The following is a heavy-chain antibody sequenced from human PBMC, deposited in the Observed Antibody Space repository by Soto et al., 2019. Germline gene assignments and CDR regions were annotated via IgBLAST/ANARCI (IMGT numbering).Heavy chain of an antibody. Sequence: RLRRPGTVSGRSIISSRDSWGWIRQPPGKGLEWIGSIYYSGSTYYNPSLKSRVTISVDTSKNQFSLKLSSVTAADTAVYYCARLGGYPYYGMDVWGQGTTVTFSS. CDR1: GRSIISSRDS. V-gene: IGHV4-39*01. J-gene: IGHJ6*02. D-gene: IGHD1-26*01. CDR2: IYYSGST. CDR3: ARLGGYPYYGMDV.